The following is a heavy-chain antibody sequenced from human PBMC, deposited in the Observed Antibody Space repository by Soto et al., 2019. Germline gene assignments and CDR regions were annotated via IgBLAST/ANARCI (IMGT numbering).Heavy chain of an antibody. V-gene: IGHV4-59*08. CDR2: IYYSGST. CDR1: GGSISSYY. Sequence: SETLSLTCTVSGGSISSYYWSWIRQPPGKGLEWIGYIYYSGSTNYNPSLKSRVTISVDTSKNQFSLKLSSVTAADTAVYYCARLRWGGDYYYYYHMAVWGKGTTVTVSS. CDR3: ARLRWGGDYYYYYHMAV. J-gene: IGHJ6*03. D-gene: IGHD4-17*01.